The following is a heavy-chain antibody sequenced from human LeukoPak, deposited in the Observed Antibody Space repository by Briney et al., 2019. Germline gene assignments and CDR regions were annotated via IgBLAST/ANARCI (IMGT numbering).Heavy chain of an antibody. V-gene: IGHV3-23*01. D-gene: IGHD3-10*01. CDR1: GFTFSSYP. CDR2: ISGSGGST. Sequence: GGSLRLSCAASGFTFSSYPMSWVRQAPGKGLEWVSAISGSGGSTYYADSVKGRFTISRDNSKNTLYLQMNSLRAEDTAVYYCAKHQLLWFGELRCYGMDVWGQGTTVTVSS. J-gene: IGHJ6*02. CDR3: AKHQLLWFGELRCYGMDV.